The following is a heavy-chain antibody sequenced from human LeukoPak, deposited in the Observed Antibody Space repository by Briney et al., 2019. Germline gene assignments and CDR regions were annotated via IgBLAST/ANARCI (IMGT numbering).Heavy chain of an antibody. J-gene: IGHJ4*02. CDR1: GGSISSSSYY. V-gene: IGHV4-39*07. CDR3: ARDPYYYDSSGYYYYFDY. Sequence: SETLSLTCTVSGGSISSSSYYWGWIRQPPGKGLEWIGSIYYSGSTYYSPSLKSRVTISVDTSKNQFSLKLSSVTAADTAVYYCARDPYYYDSSGYYYYFDYWGQGTLVTVSS. CDR2: IYYSGST. D-gene: IGHD3-22*01.